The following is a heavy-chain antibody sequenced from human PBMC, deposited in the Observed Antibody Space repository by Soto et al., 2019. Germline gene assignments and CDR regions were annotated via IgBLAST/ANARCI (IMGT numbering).Heavy chain of an antibody. CDR2: IYWNDDK. J-gene: IGHJ4*02. Sequence: QITLKESGPTLVKPTQTLTLTCTFSGLSLSTSGVGVGWIRQPPGKALECLALIYWNDDKRYSQSLKSSLTNTKETSQNQQVSTMTNMDPVVSACYYGSHSLSYSTNGVCYFDHWGQGTLVTVSS. CDR3: SHSLSYSTNGVCYFDH. D-gene: IGHD2-8*01. V-gene: IGHV2-5*01. CDR1: GLSLSTSGVG.